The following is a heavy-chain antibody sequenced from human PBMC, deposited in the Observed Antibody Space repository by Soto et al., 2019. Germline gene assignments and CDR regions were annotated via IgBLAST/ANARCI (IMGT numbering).Heavy chain of an antibody. CDR3: ARGLRQWLRIGTNWFDP. CDR2: MNPNSGNT. D-gene: IGHD6-19*01. J-gene: IGHJ5*02. Sequence: QVQLVQSGAEVKKPGASVKVSCKASGYTFTSYDINLVRQATGQGLEWMGWMNPNSGNTGYAQKFQGRVTMTRNTSISTAYMELSSLRSEDTAVYYCARGLRQWLRIGTNWFDPWGQGTLVTVSS. V-gene: IGHV1-8*01. CDR1: GYTFTSYD.